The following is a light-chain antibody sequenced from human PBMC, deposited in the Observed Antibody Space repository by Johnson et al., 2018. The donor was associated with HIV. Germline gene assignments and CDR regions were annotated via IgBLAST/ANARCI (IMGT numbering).Light chain of an antibody. CDR2: DNN. V-gene: IGLV1-51*01. J-gene: IGLJ1*01. Sequence: QSVLTQPPSVSATPGQKVTISCSGTDSNIGNNYVSWYQQFPGTAPKLLIYDNNKRPSGIPARFSGSKSGTSATLGITGLQTGDEADYYCGTWDSSLSAGGNVFGTGTKVTVL. CDR3: GTWDSSLSAGGNV. CDR1: DSNIGNNY.